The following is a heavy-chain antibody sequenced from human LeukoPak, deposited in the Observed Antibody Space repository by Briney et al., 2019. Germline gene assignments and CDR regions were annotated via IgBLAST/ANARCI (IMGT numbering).Heavy chain of an antibody. CDR1: GYSISSGYY. CDR2: IYHSGGT. J-gene: IGHJ4*02. V-gene: IGHV4-38-2*01. D-gene: IGHD6-19*01. Sequence: SETLSLTCAVSGYSISSGYYWGWIRQPPGKGLEWIGSIYHSGGTYYNPSLKSRVIISVDTSKNQFSLKLSSVTAADTAVYYCARQAGTLAPIDYWGQGTLVTVSS. CDR3: ARQAGTLAPIDY.